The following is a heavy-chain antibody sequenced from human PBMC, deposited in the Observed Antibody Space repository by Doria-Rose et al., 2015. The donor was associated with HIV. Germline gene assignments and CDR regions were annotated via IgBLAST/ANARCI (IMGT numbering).Heavy chain of an antibody. V-gene: IGHV2-26*01. J-gene: IGHJ4*02. D-gene: IGHD6-13*01. CDR1: GVSLSSPGMG. CDR3: ARIKSSRWYHKYYFDF. CDR2: IFSDDER. Sequence: QVTLKEPGPVLVKLTETLTLTCTVSGVSLSSPGMGVSWIRQPPGKALEWLANIFSDDERSYKTSLKSRLTISRGTSKSQVVLTMTDMDPVDTVTYYCARIKSSRWYHKYYFDFWGQGTLVIVSA.